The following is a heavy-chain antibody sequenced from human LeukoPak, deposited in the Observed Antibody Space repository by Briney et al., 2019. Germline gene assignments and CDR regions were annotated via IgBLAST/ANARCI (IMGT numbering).Heavy chain of an antibody. CDR1: GFTFSSYA. CDR3: GSDPNGDYVGALGY. V-gene: IGHV3-23*01. D-gene: IGHD2-8*01. J-gene: IGHJ4*01. Sequence: GGSLRLSCVDSGFTFSSYALAWVRQAPGEGLEWGAAVTSPGVGTHYAESVKGRFTISRDNSRNTMYLQMNSLRAEDTAVYFCGSDPNGDYVGALGYWGRGTLVTVSS. CDR2: VTSPGVGT.